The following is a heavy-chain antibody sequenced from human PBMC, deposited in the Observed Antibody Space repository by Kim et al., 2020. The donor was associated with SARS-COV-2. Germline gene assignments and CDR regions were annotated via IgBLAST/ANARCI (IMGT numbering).Heavy chain of an antibody. J-gene: IGHJ3*02. V-gene: IGHV3-30*01. Sequence: DSVKCRFTISRDNSKNTLYLQMNSLRAEDTAVYYCARPSTAMVRRGAFDIWGQGTMVTVSS. CDR3: ARPSTAMVRRGAFDI. D-gene: IGHD5-18*01.